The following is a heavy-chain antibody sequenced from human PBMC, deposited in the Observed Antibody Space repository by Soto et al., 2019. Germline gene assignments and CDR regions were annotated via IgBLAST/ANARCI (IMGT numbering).Heavy chain of an antibody. J-gene: IGHJ4*02. Sequence: QVHLVQSGAEVKKPGASVKVSCKASGYTFTSYGITWVRQAPGQGLEWMGWISAHNGNTDYAQKLQGRVIVTRDTSTSTAYMELRSLISDETAVYYGARGRYGDYWGQGALVTVSS. CDR3: ARGRYGDY. CDR1: GYTFTSYG. CDR2: ISAHNGNT. D-gene: IGHD1-1*01. V-gene: IGHV1-18*01.